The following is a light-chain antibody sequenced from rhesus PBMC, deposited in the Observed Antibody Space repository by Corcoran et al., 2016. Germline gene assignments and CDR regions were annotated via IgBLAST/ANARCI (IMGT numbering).Light chain of an antibody. CDR1: QSISSC. CDR3: IENSRSPFT. Sequence: IQMTQSPSSPSASVGDTVTISCRASQSISSCLDWYQQKPGKAPKLLIYKASSLQSGVPSRFRGSGSGTDFTLTISSLQPEDFATYCCIENSRSPFTCGPGTKLDIK. V-gene: IGKV1-22*01. CDR2: KAS. J-gene: IGKJ3*01.